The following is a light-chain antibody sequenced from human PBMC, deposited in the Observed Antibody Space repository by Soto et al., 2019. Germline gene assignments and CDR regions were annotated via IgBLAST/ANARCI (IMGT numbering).Light chain of an antibody. CDR3: QQYNYWPPRT. CDR1: QSVSTS. CDR2: GSS. J-gene: IGKJ1*01. V-gene: IGKV3-15*01. Sequence: EIVMTQSPATLSVSPGERATLSCRASQSVSTSLAWYQQKPGQAPRLLIYGSSTRATGIPARFSGIGSGTEFTLTISSLQSEDIAVYYCQQYNYWPPRTFGQGTKVDIK.